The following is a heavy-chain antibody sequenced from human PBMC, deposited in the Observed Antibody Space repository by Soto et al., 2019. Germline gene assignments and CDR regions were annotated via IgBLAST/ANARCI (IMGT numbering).Heavy chain of an antibody. J-gene: IGHJ3*02. D-gene: IGHD3-16*01. Sequence: ITLKESGPSLVRPTQTLTLTCTFSGFSLNTSGVGVAWVRQPPSKALDWLALIYWDGGKRYKASLKNRLRITEGYPVNHMVLSLTYVDPGDTATYFCAHSPWGSFSDSPPYAFHSWGLGTMVTVSS. V-gene: IGHV2-5*02. CDR1: GFSLNTSGVG. CDR2: IYWDGGK. CDR3: AHSPWGSFSDSPPYAFHS.